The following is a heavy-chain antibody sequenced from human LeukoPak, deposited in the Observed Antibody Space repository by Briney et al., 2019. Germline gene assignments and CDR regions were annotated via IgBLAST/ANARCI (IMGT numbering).Heavy chain of an antibody. Sequence: GGSLRLSCAASGFTFTTYWMSWVRQAPGKGLEWVANIKQDGSETYYLDSVKGRFTISRNNAKNSLYLQMNSLRAEDTAVYYCARDSSESYDKIDYWGQGTLVTVSS. J-gene: IGHJ4*02. CDR2: IKQDGSET. V-gene: IGHV3-7*01. CDR3: ARDSSESYDKIDY. CDR1: GFTFTTYW. D-gene: IGHD6-19*01.